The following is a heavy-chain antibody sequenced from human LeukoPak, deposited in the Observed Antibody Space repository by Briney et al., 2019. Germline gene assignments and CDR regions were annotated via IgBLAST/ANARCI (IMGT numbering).Heavy chain of an antibody. D-gene: IGHD3-22*01. Sequence: GGSLRLSCVASGFTFSNFAISWVRQTLGKGLEWVSGLCGSGGSTYYADSVKGRLTISRDNSKNTLYLQMNSLRAVDTAVYYGAKRIRRGYDRTNGYIQHWGQGTLVTVSS. CDR2: LCGSGGST. V-gene: IGHV3-23*01. CDR3: AKRIRRGYDRTNGYIQH. CDR1: GFTFSNFA. J-gene: IGHJ1*01.